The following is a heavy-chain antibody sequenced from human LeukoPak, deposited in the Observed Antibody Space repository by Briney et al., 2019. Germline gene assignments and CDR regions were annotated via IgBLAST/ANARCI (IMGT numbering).Heavy chain of an antibody. CDR3: ARVLDFWSGSADY. Sequence: PGGSLRLSCAASGFTFTSYWMSWVCQAPGKGLEWVANIKQDGSEKYYVHTVKGRFTISRDNAKNSLYLQMNSLRAEDTAVYYCARVLDFWSGSADYWGQGTLVTVSS. J-gene: IGHJ4*02. V-gene: IGHV3-7*01. CDR1: GFTFTSYW. CDR2: IKQDGSEK. D-gene: IGHD3-3*01.